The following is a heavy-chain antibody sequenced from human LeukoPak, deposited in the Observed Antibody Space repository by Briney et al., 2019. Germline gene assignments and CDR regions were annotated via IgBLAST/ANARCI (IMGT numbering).Heavy chain of an antibody. CDR2: ISYDGSNK. D-gene: IGHD4-17*01. Sequence: GGSLRLSCAASGFTFSSYGMHWVRQALGKGLEWAAVISYDGSNKYYADSVKGRFTISRDNSKNTLYLQMNSLRAEDTAVYYCASSRDYAHDYWGQGTLVTVSS. CDR3: ASSRDYAHDY. V-gene: IGHV3-30*03. CDR1: GFTFSSYG. J-gene: IGHJ4*02.